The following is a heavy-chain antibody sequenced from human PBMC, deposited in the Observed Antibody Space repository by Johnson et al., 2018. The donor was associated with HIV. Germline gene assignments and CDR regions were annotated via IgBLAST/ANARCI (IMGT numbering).Heavy chain of an antibody. D-gene: IGHD3-9*01. CDR1: GFTVSSNY. Sequence: VQLVESGGGLIRPGGSLRLSCAASGFTVSSNYMNWVRQPPGKGLEWVSVIYSGGSTYYADSVKGRFTISRDNSKNTLYLQMNSLRAEDTAVYYCARATLYYDILTGYQPDAFDIWGQGTMVTVSS. CDR2: IYSGGST. V-gene: IGHV3-53*01. J-gene: IGHJ3*02. CDR3: ARATLYYDILTGYQPDAFDI.